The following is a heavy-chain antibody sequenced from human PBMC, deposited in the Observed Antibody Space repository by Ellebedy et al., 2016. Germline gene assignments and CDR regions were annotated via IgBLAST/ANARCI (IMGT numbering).Heavy chain of an antibody. Sequence: GSLRLSXTVSGGSISSSSYYWGWIRQPPGKGLEWIGSIYYSGSTYYNPSLKSRVTISVDTSKNQFSLKLSSVTAADTAVYYCARQRLRIAAAYFDYWGQGTLVTVSS. CDR1: GGSISSSSYY. CDR2: IYYSGST. CDR3: ARQRLRIAAAYFDY. V-gene: IGHV4-39*01. D-gene: IGHD6-13*01. J-gene: IGHJ4*02.